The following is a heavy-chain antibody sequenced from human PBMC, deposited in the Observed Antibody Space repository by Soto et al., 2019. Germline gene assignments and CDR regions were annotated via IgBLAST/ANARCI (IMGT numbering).Heavy chain of an antibody. CDR2: ILVDGRT. CDR3: AKATATGGGAFDI. V-gene: IGHV3-23*01. D-gene: IGHD2-8*02. J-gene: IGHJ3*02. Sequence: PGGSLRLSCAASEFICSSYDMSWVRQAPGKWLEWVSTILVDGRTFYVDSVKGRFTISRDSSQNTVYLQMNSLTAGDTALYYCAKATATGGGAFDICGQGXMVTVSS. CDR1: EFICSSYD.